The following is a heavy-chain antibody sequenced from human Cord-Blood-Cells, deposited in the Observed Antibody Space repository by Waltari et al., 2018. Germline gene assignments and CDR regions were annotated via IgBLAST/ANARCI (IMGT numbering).Heavy chain of an antibody. CDR1: GGSFSGYY. CDR2: NNHSGST. Sequence: QVQLQQWGAGLLKPSETLSLTCAVYGGSFSGYYWSWIRQPPGKGLEWIGENNHSGSTNYTPSLKSRVTISVDTSENQYSLKLSSVTAADTAVYYCARQDRGYSSSWANAFDIWGQGTMVTVSS. J-gene: IGHJ3*02. D-gene: IGHD6-13*01. V-gene: IGHV4-34*01. CDR3: ARQDRGYSSSWANAFDI.